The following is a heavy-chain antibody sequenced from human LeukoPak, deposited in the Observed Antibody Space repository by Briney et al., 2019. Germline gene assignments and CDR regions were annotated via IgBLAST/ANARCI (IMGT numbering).Heavy chain of an antibody. J-gene: IGHJ5*02. CDR2: MSGSGGYT. D-gene: IGHD2-8*02. V-gene: IGHV3-23*01. Sequence: GGSLRLSCAASEFTFSNYAMNWVRQAPGKGLEWVSGMSGSGGYTYYRDSVKGRFTISRDNSKNTLFLQMNSLRAEDTALYYCARHTGINHYHWFDPWGQGTLVTVSS. CDR1: EFTFSNYA. CDR3: ARHTGINHYHWFDP.